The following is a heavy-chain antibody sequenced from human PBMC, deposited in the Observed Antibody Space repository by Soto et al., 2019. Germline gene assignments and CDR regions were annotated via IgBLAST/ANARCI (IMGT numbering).Heavy chain of an antibody. CDR3: ARHFNSSSPLEAFDP. J-gene: IGHJ5*02. CDR2: IYPGDSDT. D-gene: IGHD6-13*01. CDR1: GYSFTSYW. V-gene: IGHV5-51*01. Sequence: GESLKISCKGSGYSFTSYWIGWVRQMPGKDLEWMGIIYPGDSDTRYSPSFQGQVTISADKSISTAYLQWSSLKASDTAMYYCARHFNSSSPLEAFDPWGQGTLVTVSS.